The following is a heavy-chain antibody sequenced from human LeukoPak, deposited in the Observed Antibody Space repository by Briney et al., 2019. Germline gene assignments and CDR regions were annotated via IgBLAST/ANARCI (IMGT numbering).Heavy chain of an antibody. CDR2: ISGSGGST. J-gene: IGHJ4*02. Sequence: GGSLRLSCAASGFTFSSYCMSWVRQAPGKGLEWVSAISGSGGSTYYADSVKGRFTISRDNSKNTLYLQMNSLRAEDTAVYYCAKRSYSSSWYIFDYWGQGTLVTVSS. CDR3: AKRSYSSSWYIFDY. CDR1: GFTFSSYC. D-gene: IGHD6-13*01. V-gene: IGHV3-23*01.